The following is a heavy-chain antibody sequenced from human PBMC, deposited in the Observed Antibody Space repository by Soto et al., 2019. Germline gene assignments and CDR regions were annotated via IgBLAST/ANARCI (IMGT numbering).Heavy chain of an antibody. D-gene: IGHD2-2*01. CDR2: IIPITATA. CDR1: GGTFGSYA. V-gene: IGHV1-69*01. J-gene: IGHJ6*02. CDR3: ARSQGSSTSLEIYYYYYYGMDV. Sequence: QVQLVQSGAEVKKPGSSVKVSCKASGGTFGSYAISWVRQAPGQGLEWMGGIIPITATANYAQKFQGSVTITADESTSTASMQLSSLRSADTAVYYCARSQGSSTSLEIYYYYYYGMDVWGQGTTVTVSS.